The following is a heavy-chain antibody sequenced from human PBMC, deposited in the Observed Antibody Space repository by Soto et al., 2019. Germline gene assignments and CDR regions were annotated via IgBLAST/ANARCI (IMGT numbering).Heavy chain of an antibody. CDR1: GFSLTTSGVG. D-gene: IGHD3-3*01. CDR3: AHRILRTVFGLVTTTAIYFDF. J-gene: IGHJ4*02. CDR2: IYWDDDK. V-gene: IGHV2-5*02. Sequence: QITLNESGPTVVKPAETLTLTCTFSGFSLTTSGVGVGWIRQSPGKAPEWLALIYWDDDKRYSASLKSRLTIPKGTSKIQVVLTMASVDPADTATYYCAHRILRTVFGLVTTTAIYFDFWGQGTPVVVSS.